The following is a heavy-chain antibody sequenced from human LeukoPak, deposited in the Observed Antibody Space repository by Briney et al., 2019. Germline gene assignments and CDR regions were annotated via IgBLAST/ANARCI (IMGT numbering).Heavy chain of an antibody. CDR3: ARDSGSPPDYYMDV. V-gene: IGHV3-48*03. CDR1: GFTFSSYE. CDR2: ISSSGSTI. D-gene: IGHD1-26*01. J-gene: IGHJ6*03. Sequence: GGSLRLSCAASGFTFSSYEMNWVRQAPGKGLEWVSYISSSGSTIYYADSVKGRFTISRDNAKNSLYLQMNSLRAEDTAVYYCARDSGSPPDYYMDVWGKGTTVTVSS.